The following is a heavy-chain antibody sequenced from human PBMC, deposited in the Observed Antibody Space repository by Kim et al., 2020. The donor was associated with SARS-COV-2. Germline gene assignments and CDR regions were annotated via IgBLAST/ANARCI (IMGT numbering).Heavy chain of an antibody. J-gene: IGHJ4*02. Sequence: SETLSLTCSVSGDSIISGGYYWTWIRQLPGKGLEWIGYIYYTGSTYYNPSLKSRLTISLDTPNNQLSLTLSSVTAADTAVYFCARYSASDWVGFNYWGQG. CDR1: GDSIISGGYY. V-gene: IGHV4-31*03. CDR2: IYYTGST. D-gene: IGHD5-12*01. CDR3: ARYSASDWVGFNY.